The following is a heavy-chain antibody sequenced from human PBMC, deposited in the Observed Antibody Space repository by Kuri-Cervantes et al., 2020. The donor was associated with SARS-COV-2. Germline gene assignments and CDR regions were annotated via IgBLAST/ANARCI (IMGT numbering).Heavy chain of an antibody. Sequence: GGSLRLSCKGSGYSFTSYWIGWVRQMPGKGLEWMGIIYPGDSGTRYSPSFQGQVTISADKSISTAYLQWSSLKASDTAMYYCARPELGNSRGWYFDLWGRGTLVTVSS. V-gene: IGHV5-51*01. CDR2: IYPGDSGT. CDR1: GYSFTSYW. D-gene: IGHD7-27*01. CDR3: ARPELGNSRGWYFDL. J-gene: IGHJ2*01.